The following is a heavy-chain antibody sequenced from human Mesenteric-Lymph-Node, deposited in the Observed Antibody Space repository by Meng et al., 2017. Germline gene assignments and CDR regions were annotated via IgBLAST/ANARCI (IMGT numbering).Heavy chain of an antibody. Sequence: QVQFVQSGAEVKKPGASMKVSCKASGYTFISYTIHWLRQAPGQRLEWMGWINTGNGNIKYSHKFQDRVTITRDTSASAAYMELSSLRSEDTAVYYCARGGRGCFDFWGQGTLVTVSS. CDR1: GYTFISYT. D-gene: IGHD2-15*01. CDR2: INTGNGNI. J-gene: IGHJ4*02. V-gene: IGHV1-3*04. CDR3: ARGGRGCFDF.